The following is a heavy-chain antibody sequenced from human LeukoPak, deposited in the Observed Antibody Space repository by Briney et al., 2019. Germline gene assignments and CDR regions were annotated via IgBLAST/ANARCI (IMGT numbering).Heavy chain of an antibody. V-gene: IGHV3-23*01. Sequence: PGGSLRLSCAASGFTFSSYDMSWVRQAPGTALEWGSAISGGGGSTYYADSVKGRFTISRDNSKNTLYLQMNSLRAEDTAVYYCAKDKATVTWFDYWGQGTLVTVSP. D-gene: IGHD4-17*01. CDR1: GFTFSSYD. CDR2: ISGGGGST. J-gene: IGHJ4*02. CDR3: AKDKATVTWFDY.